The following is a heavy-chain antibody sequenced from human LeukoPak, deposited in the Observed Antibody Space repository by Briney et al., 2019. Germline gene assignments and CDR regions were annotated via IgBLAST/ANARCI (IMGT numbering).Heavy chain of an antibody. CDR3: ARGNYDSSDFEYFQH. J-gene: IGHJ1*01. CDR2: INPNSGGT. D-gene: IGHD3-22*01. Sequence: ASVKVSCKASGYTLTGYYMHWVRQAPGQGLEWMGWINPNSGGTNYAQKFQGRVTMTRDTSISTAYMEVSRLRSDDTAVFYCARGNYDSSDFEYFQHWGQGTLVTVSS. CDR1: GYTLTGYY. V-gene: IGHV1-2*02.